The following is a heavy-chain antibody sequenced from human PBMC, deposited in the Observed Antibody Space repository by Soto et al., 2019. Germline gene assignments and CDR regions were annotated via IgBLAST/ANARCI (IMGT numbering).Heavy chain of an antibody. D-gene: IGHD1-26*01. CDR2: IFPDDSDT. CDR1: GYTFTNYW. V-gene: IGHV5-51*01. CDR3: ARHSTFVSGSRFDP. J-gene: IGHJ5*02. Sequence: GEALKISCKASGYTFTNYWIGWVRQMPGKGLEWMGIIFPDDSDTRYSPSFQGQVTISADRPTTTAYLQWSSLRASDTAMYYCARHSTFVSGSRFDPWGQGTLLTVPS.